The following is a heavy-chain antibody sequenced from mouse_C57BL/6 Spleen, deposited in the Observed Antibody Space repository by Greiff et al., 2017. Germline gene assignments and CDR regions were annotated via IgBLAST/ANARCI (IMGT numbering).Heavy chain of an antibody. CDR3: ARTAGDAMDY. CDR2: IDSSDSYT. Sequence: QVQLQQPGAELVKPGASVKLSCKASGYTFTSYWMQWVKQRPGQGLEWIGEIDSSDSYTKYNQKFTGKATLTVDTYSSTDYMQLSSRTSEDSAVYYCARTAGDAMDYWGQGTSVTVSS. D-gene: IGHD3-3*01. CDR1: GYTFTSYW. J-gene: IGHJ4*01. V-gene: IGHV1-50*01.